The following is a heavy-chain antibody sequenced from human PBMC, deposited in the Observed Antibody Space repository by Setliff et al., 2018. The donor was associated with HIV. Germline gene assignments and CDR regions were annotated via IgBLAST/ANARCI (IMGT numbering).Heavy chain of an antibody. CDR1: GYTFPTYG. V-gene: IGHV1-18*01. D-gene: IGHD2-2*01. CDR2: ISAYNGNT. Sequence: ASVKVSCKASGYTFPTYGISWVRQAPGQGLEWMGWISAYNGNTNYAQKLQGRVTVTTDTSTSTAYMELRSLRPDDTAVYYCARDRGVYCISSSCYSPVDAFDIWGQGTMGTVSS. CDR3: ARDRGVYCISSSCYSPVDAFDI. J-gene: IGHJ3*02.